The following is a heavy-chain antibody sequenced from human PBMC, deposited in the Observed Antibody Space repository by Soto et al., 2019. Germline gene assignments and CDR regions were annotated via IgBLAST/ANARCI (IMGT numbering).Heavy chain of an antibody. CDR3: ARAPGLDIVVVVAATHHYFDY. J-gene: IGHJ4*02. CDR2: INHSGST. D-gene: IGHD2-15*01. Sequence: SETLSLTCAVYGGSFSGYYWSWIRQPPGKGLEWIGEINHSGSTNYNPSLKSRVTISVDTSKNQFSLKLSSVTAADTAVYYCARAPGLDIVVVVAATHHYFDYWGQGTLVTVSS. V-gene: IGHV4-34*01. CDR1: GGSFSGYY.